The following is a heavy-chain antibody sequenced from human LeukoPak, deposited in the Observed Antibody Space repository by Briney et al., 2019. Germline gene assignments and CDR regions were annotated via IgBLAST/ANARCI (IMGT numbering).Heavy chain of an antibody. CDR3: ARGGMSGHHPVDY. D-gene: IGHD3-3*01. CDR2: IIPIFGTA. V-gene: IGHV1-69*05. Sequence: GASVKVSCKASGGTFSSYAISWVRQAPGQGLEWMGGIIPIFGTANYAQKLQGRVTMTTDTSTSTAYMELRSLRSDDTAVYYCARGGMSGHHPVDYWGQGTLVTVSS. J-gene: IGHJ4*02. CDR1: GGTFSSYA.